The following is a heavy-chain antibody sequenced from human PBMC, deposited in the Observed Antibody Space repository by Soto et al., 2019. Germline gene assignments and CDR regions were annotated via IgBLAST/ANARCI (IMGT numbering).Heavy chain of an antibody. J-gene: IGHJ3*02. D-gene: IGHD1-26*01. V-gene: IGHV1-58*01. CDR1: GFTFTSSA. Sequence: SVKVSCKASGFTFTSSAVQWVRQARGQRLEWIGWIVVGSGNTNYAQKFQERVTITRDMSTSTAYMELSSLRSEDTAVYYCAADSVDSGSYLEALDILGQGTMVTVSS. CDR2: IVVGSGNT. CDR3: AADSVDSGSYLEALDI.